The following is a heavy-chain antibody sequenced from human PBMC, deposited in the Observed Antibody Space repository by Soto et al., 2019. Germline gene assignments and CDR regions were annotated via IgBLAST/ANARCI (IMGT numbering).Heavy chain of an antibody. Sequence: LXLTCTISGGSIRNVYWSWIVQPPGKGLEWIGFIFHSGNAKYNPSLKSRVTISVDTSKNQFSLSLDSVTAADTAVYFCARAHAPTLPFDYWGQGTLVTVSS. J-gene: IGHJ4*01. V-gene: IGHV4-59*01. CDR3: ARAHAPTLPFDY. CDR2: IFHSGNA. D-gene: IGHD2-2*01. CDR1: GGSIRNVY.